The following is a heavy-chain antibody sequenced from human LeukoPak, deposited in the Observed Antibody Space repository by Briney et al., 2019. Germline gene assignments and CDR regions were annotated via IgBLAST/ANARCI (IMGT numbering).Heavy chain of an antibody. V-gene: IGHV3-74*01. CDR3: VREYSSSSGRAFDM. J-gene: IGHJ3*02. CDR1: GFTFSSYW. D-gene: IGHD6-6*01. Sequence: GGSLRLSCAASGFTFSSYWMHWVRQTPGKGLVWVSRISTDGSSTNSVDSVRGRLTISRDNAKNTLYIQMNSLRAEDTAVYYCVREYSSSSGRAFDMWGQGTMVTVSP. CDR2: ISTDGSST.